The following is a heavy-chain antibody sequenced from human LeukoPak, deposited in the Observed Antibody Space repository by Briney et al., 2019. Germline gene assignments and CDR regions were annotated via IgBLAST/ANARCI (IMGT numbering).Heavy chain of an antibody. CDR1: GFTFSSYA. J-gene: IGHJ4*02. CDR3: AKDRRRITIFGVVTGRGYYFDY. CDR2: ISGSGGST. D-gene: IGHD3-3*01. V-gene: IGHV3-23*01. Sequence: GGSLRLSCAASGFTFSSYAMSWVRQAPGKGLEWVSAISGSGGSTYYADSVKGRFTISRDNSKNTLYLQMNSLRAEGTAVYYCAKDRRRITIFGVVTGRGYYFDYWGQGTLVTVSS.